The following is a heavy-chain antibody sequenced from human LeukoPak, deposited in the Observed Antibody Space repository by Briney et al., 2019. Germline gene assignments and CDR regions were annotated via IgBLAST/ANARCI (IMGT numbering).Heavy chain of an antibody. Sequence: GGSLRLSCVASGFTFSSYSMNWVRQAPGKGLEWVSYISSSSSTIYYADSVKGRFTISRDNSKNSLYLQMNSLRAEDTALYYCARGGLYWHIWGQGTMVTVSS. CDR2: ISSSSSTI. J-gene: IGHJ3*02. D-gene: IGHD3-16*01. V-gene: IGHV3-48*04. CDR3: ARGGLYWHI. CDR1: GFTFSSYS.